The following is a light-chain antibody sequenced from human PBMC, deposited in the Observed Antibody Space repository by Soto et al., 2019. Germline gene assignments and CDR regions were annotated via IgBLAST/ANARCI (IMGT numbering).Light chain of an antibody. V-gene: IGLV2-8*01. CDR1: SSDVGGYNY. CDR3: SSYGCSINVL. CDR2: EVT. Sequence: QSALTQPPSASGSPGQSVTISCTGTSSDVGGYNYVSWYQQHPGKAPKLMIFEVTKRPSGVPDRYSGSKSGNTDSLTVSGLQAEEEADYYCSSYGCSINVLFGGGTKLTLL. J-gene: IGLJ2*01.